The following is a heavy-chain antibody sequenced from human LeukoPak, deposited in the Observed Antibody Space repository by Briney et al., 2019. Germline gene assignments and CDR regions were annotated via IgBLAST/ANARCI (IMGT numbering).Heavy chain of an antibody. J-gene: IGHJ3*02. V-gene: IGHV4-61*02. CDR1: GGSISSGSYY. Sequence: SETLSLTCTVSGGSISSGSYYWSWIRQPAGKGLEWIGRIYTSGSTNYNPSLKSRVTISVDTSKNQFSLKLSSVTAADTAVYYCARDWYDSSGYYYGTEGEGAFDIWGQGTMVTVSS. D-gene: IGHD3-22*01. CDR3: ARDWYDSSGYYYGTEGEGAFDI. CDR2: IYTSGST.